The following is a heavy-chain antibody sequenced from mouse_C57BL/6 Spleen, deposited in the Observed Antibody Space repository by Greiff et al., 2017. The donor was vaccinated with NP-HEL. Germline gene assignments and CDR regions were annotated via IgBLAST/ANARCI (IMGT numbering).Heavy chain of an antibody. V-gene: IGHV3-6*01. Sequence: EVKLMESGPGLVKPSQSLSLTCSVTGYSITSGYYWNWIRQFPGNKLEWMGYISYDGSNNYNPSLKNRISITRDTSKNQFFLKLNSVTTEDTATYYCARDGHDGYLSYWYFDVWGTGTTVTVSS. CDR3: ARDGHDGYLSYWYFDV. CDR2: ISYDGSN. CDR1: GYSITSGYY. J-gene: IGHJ1*03. D-gene: IGHD2-3*01.